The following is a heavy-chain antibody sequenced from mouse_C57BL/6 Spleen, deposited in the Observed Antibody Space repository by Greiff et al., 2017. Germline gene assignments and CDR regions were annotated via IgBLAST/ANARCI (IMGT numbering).Heavy chain of an antibody. CDR1: GYTFTDYE. J-gene: IGHJ2*01. D-gene: IGHD1-1*01. CDR3: TRYPLITTVVVSYYFDY. Sequence: VQLQQSGAELVRPGASVTLSCKASGYTFTDYEMHWVKQTPVHGLEWIGAIDPETGGTAYNQKFKGKAILTADKSSSTSYMELRSLTSEDSAVYYCTRYPLITTVVVSYYFDYWGQGTTLTVSS. CDR2: IDPETGGT. V-gene: IGHV1-15*01.